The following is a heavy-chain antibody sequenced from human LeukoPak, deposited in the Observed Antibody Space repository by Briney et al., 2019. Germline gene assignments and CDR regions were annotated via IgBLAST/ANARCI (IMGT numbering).Heavy chain of an antibody. V-gene: IGHV4-4*07. CDR3: ARGASGYGDDAFDI. J-gene: IGHJ3*02. Sequence: SETLSLTCTVSGGSISSYYWSWIRQPAGKGLEWIGRIYTSGSTNYNPSLKSRVTMSVDTSKNQFSLKLSSVTAADTAVYYCARGASGYGDDAFDIWGQGTMVTVSS. CDR2: IYTSGST. CDR1: GGSISSYY. D-gene: IGHD5-12*01.